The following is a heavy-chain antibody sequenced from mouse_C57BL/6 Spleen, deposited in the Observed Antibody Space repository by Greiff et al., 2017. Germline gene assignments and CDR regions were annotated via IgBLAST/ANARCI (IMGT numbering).Heavy chain of an antibody. Sequence: EVKLMESGPGLVKPSQSLSLTCSVTGYSITSGYYWNWIRQFPGNKLEWMGYISYDGSNNYNPSLKNRISITRDTSKNQFFLKLNSVTTEDTATXYCARDYGSSPAWFAYWGQGTLVTVSA. V-gene: IGHV3-6*01. J-gene: IGHJ3*01. D-gene: IGHD1-1*01. CDR2: ISYDGSN. CDR1: GYSITSGYY. CDR3: ARDYGSSPAWFAY.